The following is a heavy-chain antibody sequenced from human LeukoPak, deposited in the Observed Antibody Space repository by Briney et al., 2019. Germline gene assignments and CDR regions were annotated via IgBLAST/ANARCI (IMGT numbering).Heavy chain of an antibody. V-gene: IGHV3-66*01. D-gene: IGHD3-22*01. CDR1: GFTVSSNY. CDR2: IYSGGST. J-gene: IGHJ3*02. CDR3: ARDIRYYDSSPLPDAFDI. Sequence: GGSLRLSCAASGFTVSSNYMSWVRQAPGKGLEWVSVIYSGGSTYYADSVKGRFTISRDNSKNTLYLQMNSLRAEDTAVYYCARDIRYYDSSPLPDAFDIWGQGTMVTVSS.